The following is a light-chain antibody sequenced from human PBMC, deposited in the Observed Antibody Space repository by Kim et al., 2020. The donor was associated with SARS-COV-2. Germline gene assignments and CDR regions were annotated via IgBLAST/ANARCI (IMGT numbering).Light chain of an antibody. V-gene: IGKV3-20*01. Sequence: SPREGAAPPCRARPVGGSESLRPHQHKPGQAPRLLVYGASIRATGIPDRGSGGVSGADFTLTISRLGPEDFAGYYCQQYSSATRTFGLGTKVDIK. CDR1: PVGGSES. CDR2: GAS. CDR3: QQYSSATRT. J-gene: IGKJ1*01.